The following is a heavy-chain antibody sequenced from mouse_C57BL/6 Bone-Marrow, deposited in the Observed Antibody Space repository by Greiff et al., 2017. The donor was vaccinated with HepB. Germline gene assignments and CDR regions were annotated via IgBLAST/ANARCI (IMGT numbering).Heavy chain of an antibody. CDR3: ARGDDY. Sequence: EVHLVASGGGLVKPGGSLKLSCAASGFTFSSYAMSWVPQTPEKRLEWVATISDGGSYTYYPDNVKGRFTIARDNAKNNLYLQMSHLKSEDTAMYYCARGDDYWGQGTTLTVSS. V-gene: IGHV5-4*01. CDR2: ISDGGSYT. J-gene: IGHJ2*01. CDR1: GFTFSSYA.